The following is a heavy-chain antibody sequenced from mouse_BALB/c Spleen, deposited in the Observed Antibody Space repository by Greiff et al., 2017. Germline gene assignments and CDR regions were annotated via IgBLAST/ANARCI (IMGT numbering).Heavy chain of an antibody. CDR2: INPSNGGT. D-gene: IGHD1-3*01. V-gene: IGHV1S81*02. CDR1: GYTFTSYY. Sequence: QVQLQQSGAELVKPGASVKLSCKASGYTFTSYYMYWVKQRPGQGLEWIGEINPSNGGTNFNEKFKSKATLTVDKSSSTAYMQLSSLTSEDSAVYYCTRKKVFGLAYWGQGTLVTVSA. CDR3: TRKKVFGLAY. J-gene: IGHJ3*01.